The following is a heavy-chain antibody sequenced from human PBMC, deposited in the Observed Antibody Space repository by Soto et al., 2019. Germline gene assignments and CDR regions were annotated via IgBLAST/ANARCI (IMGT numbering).Heavy chain of an antibody. CDR2: IWYDGSNK. CDR3: ARFNSGTYSYDY. J-gene: IGHJ4*02. V-gene: IGHV3-33*01. D-gene: IGHD1-26*01. CDR1: GFSFSSYG. Sequence: GGSLRLSCAASGFSFSSYGMHWVRQAPGKGLEWVAMIWYDGSNKYYVDSVKGRFTISRDNSKNTLDLQMNRLSAEDTAVYYCARFNSGTYSYDYWGQGTLVTVSS.